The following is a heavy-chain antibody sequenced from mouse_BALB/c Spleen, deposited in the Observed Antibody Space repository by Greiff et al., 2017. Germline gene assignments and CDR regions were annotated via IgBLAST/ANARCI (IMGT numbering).Heavy chain of an antibody. CDR3: ARSYDYDVFDY. D-gene: IGHD2-4*01. V-gene: IGHV5-12-1*01. J-gene: IGHJ2*01. CDR2: ISSGGGST. CDR1: GFAFSSYD. Sequence: EVKVVESGGGLVKPGGSLKLSCAASGFAFSSYDMSWVRQTPEKRLEWVAYISSGGGSTYYPDTVKGRFTISRDNAKNTLYLQMSSLKSEDTAMYYCARSYDYDVFDYWGQGTTLTVSS.